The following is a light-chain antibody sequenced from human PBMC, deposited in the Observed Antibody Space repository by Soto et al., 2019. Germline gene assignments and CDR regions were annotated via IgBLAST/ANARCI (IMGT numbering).Light chain of an antibody. J-gene: IGKJ1*01. CDR3: QQYNNRXPWT. V-gene: IGKV3-15*01. CDR2: IAS. Sequence: EIVRTQSPATLAVSPGDTATLSCGSSQSLGVNLAWYQQKPGQAPRLLIFIASSSATGVPARFSASGSGTDFPLTIRGLQSEDFAVYYRQQYNNRXPWTFGPGTKV. CDR1: QSLGVN.